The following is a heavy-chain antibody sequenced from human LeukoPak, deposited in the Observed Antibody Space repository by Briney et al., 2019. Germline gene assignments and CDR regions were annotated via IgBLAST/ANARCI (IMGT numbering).Heavy chain of an antibody. V-gene: IGHV3-33*01. CDR1: GFTFSSYG. CDR3: ARDREGIAAAGTSNYGMDV. Sequence: GGSLRLSCAASGFTFSSYGMHWVRQAPGKGLEWVAVIWYDGSNKYYADSVKGRFTISRDNSKNTLYLQMNSLRAEDTAVYYCARDREGIAAAGTSNYGMDVWGQGTTVTVSS. J-gene: IGHJ6*02. CDR2: IWYDGSNK. D-gene: IGHD6-13*01.